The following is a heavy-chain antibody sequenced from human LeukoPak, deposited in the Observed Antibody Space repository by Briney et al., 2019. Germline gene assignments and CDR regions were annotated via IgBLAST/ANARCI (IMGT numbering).Heavy chain of an antibody. CDR2: IRYDGSNK. CDR1: GFTFSSYG. CDR3: AKDYYDSSGYYDSSHAY. J-gene: IGHJ4*02. D-gene: IGHD3-22*01. Sequence: GGSLRLSCAASGFTFSSYGMHWVRQAPGKGLEWVAFIRYDGSNKYYADSVKGRLTISRDNSKSTLYLQMNSLRAEDTAVYYCAKDYYDSSGYYDSSHAYWGQGTLVTVSS. V-gene: IGHV3-30*02.